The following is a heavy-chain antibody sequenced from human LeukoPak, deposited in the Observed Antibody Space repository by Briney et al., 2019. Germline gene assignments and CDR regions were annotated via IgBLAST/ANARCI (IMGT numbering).Heavy chain of an antibody. CDR3: ARCVMGDSGYDLDY. CDR2: IGLDERST. D-gene: IGHD5-12*01. J-gene: IGHJ4*02. Sequence: GGSLRLSCAASGFTFSPFWIHWVRQSPGKGLEWVSRIGLDERSTNYANSVKGRFTISRDNAKNSLYLQMNSLGAEDTAVYYCARCVMGDSGYDLDYWGQGTLVTVSS. CDR1: GFTFSPFW. V-gene: IGHV3-74*01.